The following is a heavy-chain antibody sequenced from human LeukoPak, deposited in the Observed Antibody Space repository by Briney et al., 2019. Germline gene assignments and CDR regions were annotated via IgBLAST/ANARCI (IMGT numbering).Heavy chain of an antibody. J-gene: IGHJ4*02. Sequence: GASVKVSCKASGGTFSSYAISWVRQAPGQGLEWMGGIIPIFGTANYAQKFQGRVTITADKSTSTAYMELSSLRSEDTAVYYCASTPSGVIGHAIDYWGQGTLVTVSS. V-gene: IGHV1-69*06. CDR2: IIPIFGTA. CDR1: GGTFSSYA. D-gene: IGHD3-10*01. CDR3: ASTPSGVIGHAIDY.